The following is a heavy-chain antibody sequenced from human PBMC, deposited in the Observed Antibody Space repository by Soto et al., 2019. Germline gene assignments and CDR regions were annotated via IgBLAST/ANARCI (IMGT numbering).Heavy chain of an antibody. Sequence: GASVKVSCKASGYTLTSYDINWVRQATGQGLEWMGWMNPNSGNTGYAQKFQGRVTMTRNTSISTAYMELSSLRFEDTAVYYCASGGGPHDYTYYWGQGTLVPVSS. CDR3: ASGGGPHDYTYY. V-gene: IGHV1-8*01. J-gene: IGHJ4*02. D-gene: IGHD4-4*01. CDR2: MNPNSGNT. CDR1: GYTLTSYD.